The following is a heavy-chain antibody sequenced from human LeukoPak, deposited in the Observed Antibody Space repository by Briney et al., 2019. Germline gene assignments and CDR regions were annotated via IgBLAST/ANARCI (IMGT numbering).Heavy chain of an antibody. J-gene: IGHJ4*02. CDR2: INHSGYT. Sequence: PSETLSLTCAVSGVSFNDYYWSWVRQTPGKGLEWIGEINHSGYTNDSPSLKSRVTLSIDTSRKQFSLNLRSVTIADTGIYYCTRMTTGHDYWGQGALVTVSS. CDR1: GVSFNDYY. CDR3: TRMTTGHDY. V-gene: IGHV4-34*01. D-gene: IGHD4-17*01.